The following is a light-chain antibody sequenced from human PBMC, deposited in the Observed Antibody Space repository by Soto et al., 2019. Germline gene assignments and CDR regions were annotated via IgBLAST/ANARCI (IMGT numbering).Light chain of an antibody. CDR2: GTS. Sequence: EIVMTQSPATLSVSPGERATLSCRASQNVGNNLAWYQQKPGQAPSLLIYGTSTRATGFPARFSGSASGTDFTLTISSLQSEDFAIYYCQPYNNWPLTFGGGTKVDIK. CDR1: QNVGNN. J-gene: IGKJ4*01. V-gene: IGKV3-15*01. CDR3: QPYNNWPLT.